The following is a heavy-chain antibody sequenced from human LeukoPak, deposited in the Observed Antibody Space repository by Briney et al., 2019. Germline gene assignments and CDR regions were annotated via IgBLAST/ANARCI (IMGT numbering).Heavy chain of an antibody. D-gene: IGHD6-19*01. Sequence: ASVKVSCKASGYTFTNYAMNWVRQAPGQGLEWMGWINTNTGNPTYAQGFTGRFVFSLDTSVSTAYLQISSLKTEDTAIYYCASGVLYDRTGWFELTYWGQGTLVTVSS. CDR2: INTNTGNP. J-gene: IGHJ4*02. CDR1: GYTFTNYA. CDR3: ASGVLYDRTGWFELTY. V-gene: IGHV7-4-1*02.